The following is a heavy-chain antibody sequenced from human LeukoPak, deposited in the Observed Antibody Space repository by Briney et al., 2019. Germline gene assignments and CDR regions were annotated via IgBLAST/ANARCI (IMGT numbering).Heavy chain of an antibody. CDR2: IRYDGSNK. CDR3: ATAGRAFDI. Sequence: TGGSLTLSCAASGFNFSSYGMHWVRQAPGKGLEWVAFIRYDGSNKYYADSVKGRFTISRDNSKNTLYLQMNSLRAEDTAVYYCATAGRAFDIWGQGTMVTVSS. V-gene: IGHV3-30*02. J-gene: IGHJ3*02. CDR1: GFNFSSYG.